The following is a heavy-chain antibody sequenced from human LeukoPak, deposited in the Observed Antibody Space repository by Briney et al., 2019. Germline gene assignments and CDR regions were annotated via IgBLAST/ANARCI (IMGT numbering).Heavy chain of an antibody. Sequence: GGSLQISCKGSGYHFTSYWIGGGRQVTGKGLDWMGIIYPGDSDTRYSPSFQGQVTISADKSISTAYLQWSSLKASDTAMYYCARYSGYDWRGYYYYGMDVWGQGTTVTVSS. J-gene: IGHJ6*02. CDR2: IYPGDSDT. CDR1: GYHFTSYW. D-gene: IGHD5-12*01. V-gene: IGHV5-51*01. CDR3: ARYSGYDWRGYYYYGMDV.